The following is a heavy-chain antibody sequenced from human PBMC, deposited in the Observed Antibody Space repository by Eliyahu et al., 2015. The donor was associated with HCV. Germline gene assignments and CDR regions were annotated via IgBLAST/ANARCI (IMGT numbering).Heavy chain of an antibody. CDR1: GYXFTGYY. D-gene: IGHD3-9*01. CDR2: INPNSGGT. CDR3: ARAGKYYDILTGYYFFDAFDI. J-gene: IGHJ3*02. V-gene: IGHV1-2*04. Sequence: QVQLVQSGAEVKKPGASVKVSXXAFGYXFTGYYMXWXXQAPGQGLEWMGWINPNSGGTNYAQKFQGWVTMTRDTSISTAYMELSRLRSDDTAVYYCARAGKYYDILTGYYFFDAFDIWGQGTMVTVSS.